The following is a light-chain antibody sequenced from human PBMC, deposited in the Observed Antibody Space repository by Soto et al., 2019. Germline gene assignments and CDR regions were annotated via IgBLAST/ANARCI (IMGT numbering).Light chain of an antibody. V-gene: IGKV3-20*01. CDR3: QQYGSSGT. CDR1: QSVSSSY. J-gene: IGKJ1*01. Sequence: EIVLTQSPGTLSLSPGERATLSCRASQSVSSSYLAWYQQKPGQAPRLLIYGASSRATGIPDRFSGSGSGTDLTLTISRLDPEDFAVYYCQQYGSSGTFGQGTKVEIK. CDR2: GAS.